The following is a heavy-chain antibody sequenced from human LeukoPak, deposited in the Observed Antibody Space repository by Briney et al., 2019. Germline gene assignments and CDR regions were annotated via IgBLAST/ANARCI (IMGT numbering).Heavy chain of an antibody. CDR2: FGSRSTSI. J-gene: IGHJ4*02. CDR1: GFTFSGYS. V-gene: IGHV3-21*01. D-gene: IGHD3-22*01. CDR3: AREVSEGFDF. Sequence: GGSLRLSCTASGFTFSGYSMNWIRQAPGKGLEWVSSFGSRSTSIYHAGSVKGRFAISRDNAKNSLYLQMNSLRAEDTALYYCAREVSEGFDFWGQGTLVTVSS.